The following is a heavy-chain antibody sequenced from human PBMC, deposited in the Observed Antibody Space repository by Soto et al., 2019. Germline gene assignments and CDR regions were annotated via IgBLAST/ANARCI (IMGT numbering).Heavy chain of an antibody. D-gene: IGHD4-17*01. Sequence: GESLKISCAASGFTFSSYAMSWVRQAPGKGLEWVSAISGSGGSTYYADSVKGRFTISRDNSKNTLYLQMNSLRAEDTAVYYCAKVSHMTTVTDAFDIWGQGTMVTVSS. CDR1: GFTFSSYA. J-gene: IGHJ3*02. CDR3: AKVSHMTTVTDAFDI. CDR2: ISGSGGST. V-gene: IGHV3-23*01.